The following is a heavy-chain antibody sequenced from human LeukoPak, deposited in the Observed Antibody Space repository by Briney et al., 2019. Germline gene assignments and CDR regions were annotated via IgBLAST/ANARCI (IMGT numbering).Heavy chain of an antibody. CDR1: GGSISSYY. CDR2: SYYSGST. CDR3: ARAPYYYDSSGYLPPNFDY. D-gene: IGHD3-22*01. J-gene: IGHJ4*02. Sequence: SETLSLTCTVSGGSISSYYWSWIRQPPGKGLEWIGYSYYSGSTNHNPSLKSRVTISVDRSKNQFSLELSSVTAADTAVYYCARAPYYYDSSGYLPPNFDYWGQGTLVTVSS. V-gene: IGHV4-59*12.